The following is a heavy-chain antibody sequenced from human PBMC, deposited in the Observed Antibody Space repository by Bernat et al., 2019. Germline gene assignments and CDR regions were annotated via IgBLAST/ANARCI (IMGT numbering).Heavy chain of an antibody. CDR2: ISYDGSNK. Sequence: QVQLVESGGGVVQPGRSLRLSCAASGFTFSSHGMHWVRQVPGKGLEWVAVISYDGSNKYYADSVKGRFTISRDNSKNTLYLQMNSLRAEDTAVYYCAKDHGGKTGAFDYWGQGTLVTVSS. D-gene: IGHD1-1*01. CDR1: GFTFSSHG. V-gene: IGHV3-30*18. CDR3: AKDHGGKTGAFDY. J-gene: IGHJ4*02.